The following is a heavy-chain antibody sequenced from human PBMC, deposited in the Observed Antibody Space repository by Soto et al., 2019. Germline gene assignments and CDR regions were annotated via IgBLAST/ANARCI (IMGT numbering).Heavy chain of an antibody. Sequence: GGSLRLSCAASGFTLSNYGMHWVRQAPGKGLEWVAIIAYDGTNTYYADSVKGRFTISRDNSKNTLYLQMNSLRDEDTAVYYCAKDDGTFFYDTSGYPLDYWGQGTLVTVSS. CDR3: AKDDGTFFYDTSGYPLDY. J-gene: IGHJ4*02. CDR1: GFTLSNYG. CDR2: IAYDGTNT. D-gene: IGHD3-22*01. V-gene: IGHV3-30*18.